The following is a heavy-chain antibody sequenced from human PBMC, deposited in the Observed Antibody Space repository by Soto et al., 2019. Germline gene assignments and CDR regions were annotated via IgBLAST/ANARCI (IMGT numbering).Heavy chain of an antibody. J-gene: IGHJ4*02. Sequence: EVQLVESGGGLIQPGGSLRLSCAASGFTVSSKSMTWVRQAPGKGLEWVSVIYGGGTTYYADSVKGRFTISRDNSKNTLYLQMNSLRAEDTAVYYCVKTTGWPGFDFWGQGTLVTVSS. D-gene: IGHD6-19*01. CDR2: IYGGGTT. V-gene: IGHV3-53*01. CDR3: VKTTGWPGFDF. CDR1: GFTVSSKS.